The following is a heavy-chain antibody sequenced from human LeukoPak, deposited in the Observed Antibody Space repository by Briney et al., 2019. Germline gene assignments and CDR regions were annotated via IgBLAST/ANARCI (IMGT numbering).Heavy chain of an antibody. V-gene: IGHV4-61*02. D-gene: IGHD2-8*02. Sequence: PSETLSLTCTVSGGSISSGSYYWSWIRQPAGKGLEWIGRIYTSGSTNYNPSLKSRVTISVDTSKSQFSLKLSSVSAADTAVYYCARGPLWYYFDYWGQGTLVTVSS. CDR1: GGSISSGSYY. CDR2: IYTSGST. CDR3: ARGPLWYYFDY. J-gene: IGHJ4*02.